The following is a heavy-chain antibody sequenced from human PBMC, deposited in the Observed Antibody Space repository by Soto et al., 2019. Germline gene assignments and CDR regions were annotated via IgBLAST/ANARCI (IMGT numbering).Heavy chain of an antibody. Sequence: ELQLVESGGGLIQPGGSLRLSCVASGFNFSGYVVNWVRQIPGKGLEWVSRITNDGTSKAYADSVKGRFIISRDNAKNPVYLQMSSLGAEDTALYYCRVWIGELSTDYWGQGTLVTVSS. CDR3: RVWIGELSTDY. D-gene: IGHD3-16*02. CDR2: ITNDGTSK. J-gene: IGHJ4*02. CDR1: GFNFSGYV. V-gene: IGHV3-74*01.